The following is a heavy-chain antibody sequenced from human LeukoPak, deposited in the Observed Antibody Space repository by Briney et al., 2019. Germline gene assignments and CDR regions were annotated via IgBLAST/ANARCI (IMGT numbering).Heavy chain of an antibody. V-gene: IGHV3-7*01. D-gene: IGHD3-9*01. CDR3: ARVEDYDILTGFDY. CDR1: GFTFSSYW. J-gene: IGHJ4*02. Sequence: TGGSLRLSCAASGFTFSSYWMSWVRQAPGKGLEWVANIKQDGREKYSVDSVKGRFTISRHNAKNSLYLQMNSLRAEDTAVYYCARVEDYDILTGFDYWGQGTLVTVSS. CDR2: IKQDGREK.